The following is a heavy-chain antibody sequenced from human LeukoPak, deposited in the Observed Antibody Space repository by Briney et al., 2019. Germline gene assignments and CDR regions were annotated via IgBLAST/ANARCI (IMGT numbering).Heavy chain of an antibody. D-gene: IGHD6-6*01. Sequence: GESLKISCKGSGYSFTNYWIGWVRQMPGKGLEWMGIIYPGDSDIRYSPSFQGQVTMSADKSISTAYLQWSSLKASDTAMYYCASGIIAARVFAAFDIWGQGTMVTVSS. CDR1: GYSFTNYW. CDR3: ASGIIAARVFAAFDI. CDR2: IYPGDSDI. V-gene: IGHV5-51*01. J-gene: IGHJ3*02.